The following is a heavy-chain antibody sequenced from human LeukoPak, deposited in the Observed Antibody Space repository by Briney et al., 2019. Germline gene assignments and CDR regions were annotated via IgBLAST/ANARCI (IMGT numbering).Heavy chain of an antibody. D-gene: IGHD4-23*01. CDR3: ARGSKRWGPSYYYGMDV. V-gene: IGHV4-34*01. CDR1: GGSFSGYY. J-gene: IGHJ6*02. CDR2: INHSGST. Sequence: SETLSLTCAVYGGSFSGYYWSWIRQPPGKGLEWIGEINHSGSTNYNPSLKSRVTISVDTSKNQFSLKLSSVTAADTAVYYCARGSKRWGPSYYYGMDVWGQGTTVTVSS.